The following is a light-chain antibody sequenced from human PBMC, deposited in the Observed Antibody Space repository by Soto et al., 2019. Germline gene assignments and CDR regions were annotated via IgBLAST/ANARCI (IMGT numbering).Light chain of an antibody. CDR1: HFVITN. J-gene: IGKJ5*01. CDR2: CAS. V-gene: IGKV3D-15*01. CDR3: HQYHNWSPIT. Sequence: EIVLTQSPVSPSFSPRESTTLSCRASHFVITNLAWYQQKPRQAPRLLIYCASTRATGMPARFSGSGSWTEFTLTISNLQYEDFAVNFCHQYHNWSPITFGQGTRLEIK.